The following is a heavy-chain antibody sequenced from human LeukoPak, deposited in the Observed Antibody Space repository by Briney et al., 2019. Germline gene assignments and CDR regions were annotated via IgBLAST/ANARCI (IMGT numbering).Heavy chain of an antibody. J-gene: IGHJ5*02. D-gene: IGHD4-17*01. CDR1: GGTFSSYA. V-gene: IGHV1-69*04. Sequence: SVNVSCKASGGTFSSYAISWVRQAPGQGLEWMGRIIPILGIANYAQKFQGRVTITADKSTSTAYMELSSLRSEDTAVYYCARGTMTTTLENWFDPWGQGTLVTVSS. CDR2: IIPILGIA. CDR3: ARGTMTTTLENWFDP.